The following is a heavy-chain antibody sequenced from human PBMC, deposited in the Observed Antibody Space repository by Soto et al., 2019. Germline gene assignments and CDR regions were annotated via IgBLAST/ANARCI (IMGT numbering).Heavy chain of an antibody. J-gene: IGHJ4*02. V-gene: IGHV3-9*01. CDR3: AKDSSSSLLYFDS. Sequence: EVQLVESGGNLVQPGRSLRLSCAASGFIFDDYAMHWVRQPPGKGLEWVSGISWNSGSIGYADSVKGRFTVSRYNAKKSLYLQMNLLRPEDTALYYCAKDSSSSLLYFDSWGQGTRVSFSS. CDR1: GFIFDDYA. D-gene: IGHD2-2*01. CDR2: ISWNSGSI.